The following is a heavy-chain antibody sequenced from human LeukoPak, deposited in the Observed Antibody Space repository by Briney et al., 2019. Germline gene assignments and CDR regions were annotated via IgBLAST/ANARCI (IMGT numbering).Heavy chain of an antibody. CDR2: LSGSGGST. D-gene: IGHD6-19*01. J-gene: IGHJ4*02. Sequence: GSLRLSCTASGFTFSSYAMNWVRQAPGKGLEWVSGLSGSGGSTYYADSVKGRFTISRDNSKNTLYLQMNSLRVEDMAVYYCAKAYTSGWYFCFDYWGQGALVTVSS. V-gene: IGHV3-23*01. CDR3: AKAYTSGWYFCFDY. CDR1: GFTFSSYA.